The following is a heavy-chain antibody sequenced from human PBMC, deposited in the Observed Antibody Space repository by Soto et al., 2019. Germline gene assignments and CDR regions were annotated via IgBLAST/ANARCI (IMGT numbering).Heavy chain of an antibody. CDR1: GGTFCSYA. D-gene: IGHD2-2*01. J-gene: IGHJ4*02. CDR3: ARESQDYCSSTSCYLFGY. CDR2: TVPIFGTA. Sequence: RASVKVSCKASGGTFCSYAISCVRQAPGQGLEWLGGTVPIFGTANYAQKFQGRVTITPGESTSAAYMELSSLRSEDTVVYNCARESQDYCSSTSCYLFGYWGQGTLVTVSS. V-gene: IGHV1-69*13.